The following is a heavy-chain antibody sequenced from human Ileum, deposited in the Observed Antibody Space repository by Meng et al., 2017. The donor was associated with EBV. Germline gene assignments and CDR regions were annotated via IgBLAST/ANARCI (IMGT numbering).Heavy chain of an antibody. V-gene: IGHV1-69*01. D-gene: IGHD3-10*01. CDR3: ARDQAMIRY. J-gene: IGHJ4*02. CDR1: GGTFTNYA. Sequence: GQRVQSGAEVKKPGSSVKVSCKASGGTFTNYAINWVRQAPGQGLEWMGGAIPVFGTPNYAQKFQGRVTITADESTNTAYMELYSLRSEDTAVYYCARDQAMIRYWGQGTLVTVSS. CDR2: AIPVFGTP.